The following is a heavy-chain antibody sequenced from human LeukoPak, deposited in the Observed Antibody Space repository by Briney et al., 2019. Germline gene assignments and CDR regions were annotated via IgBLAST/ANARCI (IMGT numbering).Heavy chain of an antibody. CDR3: ARHRLEMASTHDAFDP. CDR1: GGSFSGYY. Sequence: SETLSLTCAVYGGSFSGYYWNWIRQSPGKGLEWIGEINHSGTTNYNPSLKSRVSISVDTSKNQFSLKLSSVTAADTAVYFCARHRLEMASTHDAFDPWGQGTMVTVSS. J-gene: IGHJ3*01. CDR2: INHSGTT. V-gene: IGHV4-34*01. D-gene: IGHD5-24*01.